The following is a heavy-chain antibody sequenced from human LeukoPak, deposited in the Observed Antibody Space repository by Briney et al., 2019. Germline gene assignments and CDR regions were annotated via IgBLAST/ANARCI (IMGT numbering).Heavy chain of an antibody. Sequence: SETLSLTCTVSGGSISSGSYYWSWIRQPAGKGLEWIGRIYTSGSTNYNPSLKSRVTISVDTSKNQFSLKLSSVTAADTAVYYCARGGVLWFGELNWFDPWGQGTLVTVSS. V-gene: IGHV4-61*02. D-gene: IGHD3-10*01. CDR3: ARGGVLWFGELNWFDP. CDR1: GGSISSGSYY. CDR2: IYTSGST. J-gene: IGHJ5*02.